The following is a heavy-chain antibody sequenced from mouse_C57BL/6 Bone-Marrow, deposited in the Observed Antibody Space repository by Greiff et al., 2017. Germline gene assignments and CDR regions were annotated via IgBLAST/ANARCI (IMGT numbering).Heavy chain of an antibody. CDR2: ISSGGDYI. CDR1: GFTFSSYA. V-gene: IGHV5S21*01. D-gene: IGHD1-1*01. J-gene: IGHJ1*03. CDR3: ARVGFITTVVEGYFDV. Sequence: EVQVVESGEGLVKPGGSLKLSCAASGFTFSSYAMSWVRQTPEKRLEWVAYISSGGDYIYYADTVKGRFTLSRDNARNTLYLQMSSLKSEDTAMDYGARVGFITTVVEGYFDVWGTGTTVTVSS.